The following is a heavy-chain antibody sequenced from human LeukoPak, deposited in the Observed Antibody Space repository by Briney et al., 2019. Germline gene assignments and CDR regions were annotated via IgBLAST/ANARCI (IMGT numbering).Heavy chain of an antibody. CDR2: INPNSGGT. CDR1: GYTFTGYY. D-gene: IGHD6-13*01. CDR3: ASPIAAAGSGMDY. Sequence: GASVKVSCKASGYTFTGYYMHWVRQAPGQGLEWMGRINPNSGGTSYAQKFQGRVTMTRDTSISTAYMELSRLRSDDTAVYYCASPIAAAGSGMDYWGQGTLVTVSS. V-gene: IGHV1-2*06. J-gene: IGHJ4*02.